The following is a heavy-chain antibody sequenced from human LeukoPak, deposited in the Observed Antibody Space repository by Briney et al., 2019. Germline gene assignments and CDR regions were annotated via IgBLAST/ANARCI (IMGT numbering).Heavy chain of an antibody. CDR2: IYYSGST. CDR3: ARGVTVWYFDY. J-gene: IGHJ4*02. D-gene: IGHD3-16*01. CDR1: GGSISSYY. V-gene: IGHV4-59*01. Sequence: SETLSLTFTVSGGSISSYYWSLIRQPPGKGLEWIGYIYYSGSTNYNPSLKSRVTISVDTSKNQFSLKLSSVTAADTAVYYCARGVTVWYFDYWGQGTLVTVSS.